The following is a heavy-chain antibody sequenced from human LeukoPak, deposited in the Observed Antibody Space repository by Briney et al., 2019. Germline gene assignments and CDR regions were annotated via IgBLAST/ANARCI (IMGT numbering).Heavy chain of an antibody. CDR1: GGSIKSNNW. CDR2: VYHSGST. CDR3: ARVCSSTSCSDLLYGMDV. J-gene: IGHJ6*02. D-gene: IGHD2-2*01. Sequence: SETLSLTCAVSGGSIKSNNWWSRVRQPPGKGLEWIGEVYHSGSTHYNPSLESRVTVSVDKSKNRFSLDLSSVTAADTAVYYCARVCSSTSCSDLLYGMDVWGQGTTVTVSS. V-gene: IGHV4-4*02.